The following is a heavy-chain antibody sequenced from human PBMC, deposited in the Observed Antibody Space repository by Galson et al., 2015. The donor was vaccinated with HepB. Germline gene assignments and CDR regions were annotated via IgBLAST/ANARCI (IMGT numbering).Heavy chain of an antibody. CDR3: ARGGGHYYASRCAFDI. Sequence: SLRLSCAASGFTFSSYSVNWVRQAPGKGLEWVSYISSSSSTIYYADSVKGRFTISRDNAKNSLYLQMNSLRDEDTAVYYCARGGGHYYASRCAFDIWGQGTMVTVSS. D-gene: IGHD3-10*01. J-gene: IGHJ3*02. V-gene: IGHV3-48*02. CDR2: ISSSSSTI. CDR1: GFTFSSYS.